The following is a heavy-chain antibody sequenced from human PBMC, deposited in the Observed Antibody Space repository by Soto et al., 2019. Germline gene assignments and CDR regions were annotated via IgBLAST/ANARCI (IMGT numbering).Heavy chain of an antibody. Sequence: GASVKVSCKASGYTFTNYGITWVRQAPGQGLEWMGWISAYNGDTHYTQRLQGRVTMTTDTSTSTAYMELSSLRSEDTAVYYCAAGLVGRGSIEDPYYMDVWGKGTTVTVSS. CDR2: ISAYNGDT. D-gene: IGHD6-6*01. CDR3: AAGLVGRGSIEDPYYMDV. J-gene: IGHJ6*03. CDR1: GYTFTNYG. V-gene: IGHV1-18*01.